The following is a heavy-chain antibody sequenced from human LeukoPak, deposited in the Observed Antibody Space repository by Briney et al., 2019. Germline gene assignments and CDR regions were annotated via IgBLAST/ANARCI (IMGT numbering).Heavy chain of an antibody. D-gene: IGHD3-22*01. V-gene: IGHV3-23*01. CDR1: GFTFSSYA. CDR3: AKDLGYYYDSSGPWDAFDI. Sequence: GGSLRLSCAASGFTFSSYAMSWVRQAPGKGLEWVSAISGSGGSTYYADSVKGRFTISRDNSKNTLYLQMNSLGAEDTAVYYCAKDLGYYYDSSGPWDAFDIWGQGTMVTVSS. CDR2: ISGSGGST. J-gene: IGHJ3*02.